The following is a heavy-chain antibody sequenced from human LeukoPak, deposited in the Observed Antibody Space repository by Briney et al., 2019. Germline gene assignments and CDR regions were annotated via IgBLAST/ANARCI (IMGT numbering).Heavy chain of an antibody. CDR2: IWYDGSNK. V-gene: IGHV3-33*01. D-gene: IGHD6-13*01. J-gene: IGHJ4*02. CDR3: ARAAGISTSRAIDY. Sequence: GGSLRLSCAASGFAFSSYGMHWVRQAPGKGLEWVAVIWYDGSNKYYADSVKGRFTISRDNSKNTLYLQMNSLRAEDTAVYYCARAAGISTSRAIDYWGQGTLVTVSS. CDR1: GFAFSSYG.